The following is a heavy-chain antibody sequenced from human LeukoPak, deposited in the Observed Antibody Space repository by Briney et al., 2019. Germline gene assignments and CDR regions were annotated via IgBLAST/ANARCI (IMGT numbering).Heavy chain of an antibody. J-gene: IGHJ4*02. CDR1: GFTFSSYA. Sequence: PGGSLRPSCAASGFTFSSYAMHWVRQAPGKGLEYVSAISSNGGSTYYANSVKGRFTISRDNSKNTLYLQMGSLRAEDMAVYYCAREGEMATIRGPLYYFDYWGQGTLVTASS. CDR2: ISSNGGST. V-gene: IGHV3-64*01. CDR3: AREGEMATIRGPLYYFDY. D-gene: IGHD5-24*01.